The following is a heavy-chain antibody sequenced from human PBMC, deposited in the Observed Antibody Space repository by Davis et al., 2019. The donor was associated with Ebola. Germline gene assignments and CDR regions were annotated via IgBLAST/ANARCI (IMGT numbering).Heavy chain of an antibody. CDR3: VAGGTLVRGVMVP. Sequence: GESLKISCTTSGFTFGDYAMTWVRQAPGKGLEWVAHIQTNANGGTTDHSAPVKGRFTISRDDSKSTLYLQMNSLKTEDTAVYYCVAGGTLVRGVMVPWGQGTLVTVSS. J-gene: IGHJ5*02. D-gene: IGHD3-10*01. CDR2: IQTNANGGTT. CDR1: GFTFGDYA. V-gene: IGHV3-49*04.